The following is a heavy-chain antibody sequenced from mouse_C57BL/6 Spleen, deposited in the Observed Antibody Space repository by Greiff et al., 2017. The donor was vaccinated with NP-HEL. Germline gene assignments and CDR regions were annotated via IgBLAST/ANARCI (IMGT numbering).Heavy chain of an antibody. CDR1: GYTFTSYW. CDR2: IDPSDSYT. J-gene: IGHJ3*01. D-gene: IGHD2-5*01. V-gene: IGHV1-59*01. CDR3: ARFPSYYSNYFAY. Sequence: QVQLQQPGAELVRPGTSVKLSCKASGYTFTSYWMHWVKQRPGQGLEWIGVIDPSDSYTNYNQKFKGKATLTVDTSSSTAYMQLSSLTSEDSAVYYCARFPSYYSNYFAYWGQGTLVTVSA.